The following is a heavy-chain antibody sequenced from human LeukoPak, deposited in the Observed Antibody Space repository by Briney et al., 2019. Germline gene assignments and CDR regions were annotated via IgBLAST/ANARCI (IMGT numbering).Heavy chain of an antibody. D-gene: IGHD3-3*01. J-gene: IGHJ6*02. CDR2: IYHSGST. CDR3: ARRRGYYDYYGMDV. V-gene: IGHV4-4*02. CDR1: GGSISSSNW. Sequence: SETLSLTCAVSGGSISSSNWWSWVRQPPGKGLEWIGEIYHSGSTNYNPSLKSRVTISVDKSKNQFSLKLSSVTAADTAVYYCARRRGYYDYYGMDVWGQGTTVTVSS.